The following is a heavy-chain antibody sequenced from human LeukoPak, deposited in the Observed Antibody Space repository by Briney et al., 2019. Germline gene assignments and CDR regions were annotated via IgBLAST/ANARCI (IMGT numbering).Heavy chain of an antibody. D-gene: IGHD6-19*01. V-gene: IGHV3-30*02. CDR2: IRYDGSNK. Sequence: GGSLRLSCAASGFTFSSYGMHWVRQAPGKGLEWVAFIRYDGSNKYYADSVKGRFTISRDNSKNTLYLQMNSLRAEDTAVYYCANSGYSSGWLYYYYYMDVWGKGTTVTISS. J-gene: IGHJ6*03. CDR3: ANSGYSSGWLYYYYYMDV. CDR1: GFTFSSYG.